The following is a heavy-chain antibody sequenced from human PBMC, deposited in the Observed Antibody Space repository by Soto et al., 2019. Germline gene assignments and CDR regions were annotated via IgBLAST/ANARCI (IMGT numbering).Heavy chain of an antibody. CDR2: IIPIFGTA. CDR1: GGTFSSYA. V-gene: IGHV1-69*13. J-gene: IGHJ6*02. Sequence: ASAKVSCKASGGTFSSYAISWVRQAPGQGLEWMGGIIPIFGTANYAQKFQGRVTITADESTSTAYMELSSLRSEDTAVYYCARVIMVYASHMDVWGQGTTVTVSS. D-gene: IGHD2-8*01. CDR3: ARVIMVYASHMDV.